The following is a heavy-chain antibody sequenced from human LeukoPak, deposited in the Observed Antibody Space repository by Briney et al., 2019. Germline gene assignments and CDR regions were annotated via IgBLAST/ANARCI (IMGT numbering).Heavy chain of an antibody. Sequence: GGSLRLSCAASGFTFSSYTLVWVRQAPGKGLEYVSAISSNGGSTYYADSVKGRFTISRDNSKNTLYLQMSSLRAEDTAVYYCVKPHPGTTGFDYWGQGTLVTVSS. D-gene: IGHD4-17*01. CDR3: VKPHPGTTGFDY. J-gene: IGHJ4*02. CDR2: ISSNGGST. V-gene: IGHV3-64D*06. CDR1: GFTFSSYT.